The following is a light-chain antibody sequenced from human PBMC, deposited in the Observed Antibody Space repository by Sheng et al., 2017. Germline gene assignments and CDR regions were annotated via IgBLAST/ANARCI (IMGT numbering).Light chain of an antibody. CDR3: QQYDSYPWT. CDR2: DAS. J-gene: IGKJ1*01. Sequence: EIVVAQSPATLSASLGERVSLSCRTSQDVSTNFAWFQQTPGQAPRLLIYDASKRATGISARFSGSGSGTDFTLTISSLQPDDFATYYCQQYDSYPWTFGQGTKVE. CDR1: QDVSTN. V-gene: IGKV3D-15*01.